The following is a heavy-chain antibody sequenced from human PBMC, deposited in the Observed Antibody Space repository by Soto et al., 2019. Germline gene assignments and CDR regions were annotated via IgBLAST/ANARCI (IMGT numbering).Heavy chain of an antibody. D-gene: IGHD4-17*01. V-gene: IGHV4-39*01. CDR1: GGSISSSSYY. CDR3: ARHEDYGDYSTPWDY. J-gene: IGHJ4*02. Sequence: QLQLQESGPGLVKPSETLSLTCTVSGGSISSSSYYWGWIRQPPGKGLEWIGSIYYSGSTYYNPSLKSRVTIFVDTSKNQFSLKLSSVTAADTAVYYCARHEDYGDYSTPWDYWGQGTLVTVSS. CDR2: IYYSGST.